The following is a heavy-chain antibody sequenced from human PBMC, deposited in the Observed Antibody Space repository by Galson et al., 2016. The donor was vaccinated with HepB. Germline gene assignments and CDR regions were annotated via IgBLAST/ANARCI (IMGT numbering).Heavy chain of an antibody. CDR1: GGSISSNNW. V-gene: IGHV4-4*02. Sequence: ETLSLTCAVSGGSISSNNWWSWVRPPPGKGLEWIGEIFHTGSTNYNASLKSRLTMSIDKSENQFSLKLSSVTAADTAVYYCAKVSDILTAYSYYFDYWGQGILVTVSS. D-gene: IGHD3-9*01. J-gene: IGHJ4*02. CDR3: AKVSDILTAYSYYFDY. CDR2: IFHTGST.